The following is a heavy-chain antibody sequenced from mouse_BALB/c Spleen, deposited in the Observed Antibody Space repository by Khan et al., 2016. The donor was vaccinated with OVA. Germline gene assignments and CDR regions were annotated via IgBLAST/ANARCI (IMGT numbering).Heavy chain of an antibody. Sequence: QIQLVQSGPELKKPGETVKISCKASGYTSTNYGMNWVKQAPGKSLKWMGLINTYTGEPTYADDFKGRFAFSLETSASTAYLQINNLQNEDTATYFCARRPYFSYVMVYWGQGTSVTVSS. J-gene: IGHJ4*01. CDR3: ARRPYFSYVMVY. D-gene: IGHD2-10*01. V-gene: IGHV9-3-1*01. CDR2: INTYTGEP. CDR1: GYTSTNYG.